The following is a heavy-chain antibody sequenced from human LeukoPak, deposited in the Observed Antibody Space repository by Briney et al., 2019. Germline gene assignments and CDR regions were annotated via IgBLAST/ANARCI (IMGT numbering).Heavy chain of an antibody. Sequence: GGSLRLSRAASGFTFSSYAMSWVRQAPGKGLEWVSAISGSGGSTYYADSVKGRLTISRDNSKNTLYLQMNSLRAEDTAVYYCAKDKPDYDFWSGSVDYWGQGTLVTVSS. V-gene: IGHV3-23*01. J-gene: IGHJ4*02. CDR2: ISGSGGST. CDR3: AKDKPDYDFWSGSVDY. CDR1: GFTFSSYA. D-gene: IGHD3-3*01.